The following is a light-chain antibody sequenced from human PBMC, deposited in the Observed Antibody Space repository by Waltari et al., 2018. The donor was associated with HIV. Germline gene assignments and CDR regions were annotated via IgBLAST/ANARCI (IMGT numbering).Light chain of an antibody. CDR1: QSISNY. Sequence: DIQMTQSPSSLSASVGDRVTITCRASQSISNYLNWYQQKPGKAPKLLIYAASNLQSGVPLGFSGSGSGTDFTLTISSLQPEDFATYYCQQSYKTSYSFGQGTKLEIK. V-gene: IGKV1-39*01. CDR3: QQSYKTSYS. J-gene: IGKJ2*03. CDR2: AAS.